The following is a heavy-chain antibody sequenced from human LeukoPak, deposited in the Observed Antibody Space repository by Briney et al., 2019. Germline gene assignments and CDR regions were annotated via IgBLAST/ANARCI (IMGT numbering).Heavy chain of an antibody. CDR2: ISSSGSPI. V-gene: IGHV3-11*01. CDR3: ARDFLVGATEY. Sequence: GGSLRLSCAASGFTFSDYYMSWIRQAPGKGLEWVSYISSSGSPIYYADSVKGRFTISRDNAKNSLYLQMNSLRAEDTAVYYCARDFLVGATEYWGQGTLVTVSS. D-gene: IGHD1-26*01. CDR1: GFTFSDYY. J-gene: IGHJ4*02.